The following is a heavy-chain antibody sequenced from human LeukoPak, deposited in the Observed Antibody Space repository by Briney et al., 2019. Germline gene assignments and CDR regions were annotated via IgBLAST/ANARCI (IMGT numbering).Heavy chain of an antibody. CDR3: ARAWGYSYGHDY. D-gene: IGHD5-18*01. J-gene: IGHJ4*02. CDR2: INHSGST. V-gene: IGHV4-34*01. Sequence: ETSETLSLTCAVYGGSFSGYYWSWIRQPPGKGLEWIGEINHSGSTNYNPSLKSRVTISVDTSKNQFSLKLSSVTAADTAVYYCARAWGYSYGHDYWGQGTLVTVSS. CDR1: GGSFSGYY.